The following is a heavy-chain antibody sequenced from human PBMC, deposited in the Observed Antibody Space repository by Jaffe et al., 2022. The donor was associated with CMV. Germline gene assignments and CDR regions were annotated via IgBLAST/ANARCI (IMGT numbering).Heavy chain of an antibody. CDR2: IYYSGST. CDR1: GGSISSYY. Sequence: QVQLQESGPGLVKPSETLSLTCTVSGGSISSYYWSWIRQPPGKGLEWIGYIYYSGSTNYNPSLKSRVTISVDTSKNQFSLKLSSVTAADTAVYYCARGYLLYDILTGYYIGPYFDYWGQGTLVTVSS. CDR3: ARGYLLYDILTGYYIGPYFDY. J-gene: IGHJ4*02. V-gene: IGHV4-59*01. D-gene: IGHD3-9*01.